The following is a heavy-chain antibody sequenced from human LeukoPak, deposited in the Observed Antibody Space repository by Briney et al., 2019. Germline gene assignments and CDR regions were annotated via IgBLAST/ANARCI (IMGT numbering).Heavy chain of an antibody. CDR1: GGTFSSYA. Sequence: SVKVSCKASGGTFSSYAISWVRQAPGQGLEWMGGIIPIFGTANYAQKFQGRVTITTDESTSTAYMELSSLRSEDTAVYYCARGTDYYDSSGYYQNAFDIWGQGTMVTVSS. J-gene: IGHJ3*02. D-gene: IGHD3-22*01. V-gene: IGHV1-69*05. CDR3: ARGTDYYDSSGYYQNAFDI. CDR2: IIPIFGTA.